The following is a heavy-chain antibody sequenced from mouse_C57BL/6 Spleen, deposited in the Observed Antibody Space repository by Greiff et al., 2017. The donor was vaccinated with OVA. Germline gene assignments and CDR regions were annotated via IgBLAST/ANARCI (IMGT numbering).Heavy chain of an antibody. CDR3: ARTRGELGRNYFDY. J-gene: IGHJ2*01. D-gene: IGHD4-1*01. CDR1: GYTFTSYW. CDR2: IDPSDSYT. Sequence: QVQLQQPGAELVKPGASVKLSCKASGYTFTSYWMQWVKQRPGQGLEWIGEIDPSDSYTNYNQKFKGKATLTVDTSSSTAYMQLSSLTSEDSAVYYCARTRGELGRNYFDYWGQGTTLTVSS. V-gene: IGHV1-50*01.